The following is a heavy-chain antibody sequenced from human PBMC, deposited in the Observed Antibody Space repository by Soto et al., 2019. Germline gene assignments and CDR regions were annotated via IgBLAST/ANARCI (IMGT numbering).Heavy chain of an antibody. CDR2: INAGNGNT. V-gene: IGHV1-3*01. CDR3: ARGGSLYWYFDL. CDR1: GYTFTSYA. J-gene: IGHJ2*01. Sequence: QVQLVQSGAEVKKPGASVKVSCKASGYTFTSYAMHWVRQAPGQRLEWMGWINAGNGNTKYSQKFQGRVTITRDTSASTAYMELSTLRCKDTAVYYCARGGSLYWYFDLWGRGTLVTVSS. D-gene: IGHD1-26*01.